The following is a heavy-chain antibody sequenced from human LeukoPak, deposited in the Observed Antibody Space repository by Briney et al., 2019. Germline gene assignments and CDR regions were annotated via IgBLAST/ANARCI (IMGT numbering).Heavy chain of an antibody. J-gene: IGHJ3*02. CDR2: ISAYNGNT. D-gene: IGHD7-27*01. CDR3: ARPAHWGSEAFDI. V-gene: IGHV1-18*04. Sequence: GASVKFSCKASGYTFTSYGISWVRQAPGEGLEWMGWISAYNGNTNYEQKLQGRVTMTTDTSTSTAYREPRSLRSDDTAVYYCARPAHWGSEAFDIWGQGTMVTVSS. CDR1: GYTFTSYG.